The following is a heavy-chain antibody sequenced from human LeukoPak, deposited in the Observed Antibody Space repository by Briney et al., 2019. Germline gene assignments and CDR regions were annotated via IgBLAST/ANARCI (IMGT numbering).Heavy chain of an antibody. CDR1: GGSFSGYY. V-gene: IGHV4-34*01. CDR2: INHSGST. CDR3: ARGRIAAAGYYYYYYMDV. D-gene: IGHD6-13*01. Sequence: SETLSLTCAVYGGSFSGYYWSWIRQPPGKGLEWIGEINHSGSTNYNPSLKSRVTISVDTSKNQFSLKLSSVTAADTAVYYCARGRIAAAGYYYYYYMDVWGKGTTVTVSS. J-gene: IGHJ6*03.